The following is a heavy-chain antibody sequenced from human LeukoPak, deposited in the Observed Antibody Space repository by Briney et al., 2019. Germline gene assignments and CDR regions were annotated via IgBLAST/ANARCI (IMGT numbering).Heavy chain of an antibody. Sequence: SETLSLACTVSGGSISSYYWSWIRQPPGKGLEWIGYIYYSGSTNYNPSLKSRVTISVDTSKNQFSLKLSSVTAADTAVYYCARDLGGDYDYWGQGTLVTVSS. CDR1: GGSISSYY. CDR2: IYYSGST. V-gene: IGHV4-59*01. D-gene: IGHD4-17*01. J-gene: IGHJ4*02. CDR3: ARDLGGDYDY.